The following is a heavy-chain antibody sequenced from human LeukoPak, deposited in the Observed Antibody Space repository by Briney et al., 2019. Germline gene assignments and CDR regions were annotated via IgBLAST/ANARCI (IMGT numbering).Heavy chain of an antibody. CDR2: INPSGGST. Sequence: ASVKVSCKASGYTFTSYYMHWVRQAPGQGLAWMGIINPSGGSTSYAQKFQGRVTMTRDMSTSTVYMELRSLRSEDTAVYYCARELTRPLSGWRYDILTGYYPFDYWGQGTLVTVSS. V-gene: IGHV1-46*01. CDR3: ARELTRPLSGWRYDILTGYYPFDY. D-gene: IGHD3-9*01. CDR1: GYTFTSYY. J-gene: IGHJ4*02.